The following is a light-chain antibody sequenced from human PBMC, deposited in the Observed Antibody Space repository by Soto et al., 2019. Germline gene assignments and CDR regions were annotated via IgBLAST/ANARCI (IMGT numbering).Light chain of an antibody. CDR1: SSDIGAYNY. J-gene: IGLJ2*01. CDR2: DVN. V-gene: IGLV2-8*01. CDR3: NSFAGGAPVV. Sequence: QSALAQPPSASGSPGQSVTISCTGTSSDIGAYNYVSWYQQYPGKAPKLIIYDVNQRPSGVPDRFSGSKSGNTASLTVSGLQAEDEAVYYCNSFAGGAPVVFGGGTKLTVL.